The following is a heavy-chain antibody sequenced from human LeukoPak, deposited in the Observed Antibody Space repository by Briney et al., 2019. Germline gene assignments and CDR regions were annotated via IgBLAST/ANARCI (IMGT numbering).Heavy chain of an antibody. D-gene: IGHD3-16*02. J-gene: IGHJ4*02. CDR1: GFTFDDYA. Sequence: GGSLRLSCTASGFTFDDYAMSWVRQAPGKGLEWVSGITGTGNNAYYADSLKGRFTISRDNSKNTVYLQMSSLRVEDTAVYYCARSLSDGGYWGQGTLVAVSS. CDR3: ARSLSDGGY. V-gene: IGHV3-23*01. CDR2: ITGTGNNA.